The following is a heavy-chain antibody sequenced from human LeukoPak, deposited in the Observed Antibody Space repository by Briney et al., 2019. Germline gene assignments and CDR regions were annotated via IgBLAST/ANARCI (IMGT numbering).Heavy chain of an antibody. Sequence: SETLSLTCTVSGGSVSSGSYYWSWIRQPPGKGLEWIGYIYYSGSTNYNPSLKSRVTISVDTSKNLFSLKLSSVTAADTAVYYCARGEMATITLDWGQGTLVTVSS. CDR3: ARGEMATITLD. D-gene: IGHD5-24*01. V-gene: IGHV4-61*01. J-gene: IGHJ4*02. CDR1: GGSVSSGSYY. CDR2: IYYSGST.